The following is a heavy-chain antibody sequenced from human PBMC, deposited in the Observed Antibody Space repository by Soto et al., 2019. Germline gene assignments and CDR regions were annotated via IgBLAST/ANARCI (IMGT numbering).Heavy chain of an antibody. CDR2: IFSGGTT. D-gene: IGHD2-2*02. CDR1: GFTVSSSY. J-gene: IGHJ4*02. Sequence: PGGSLRLSCAASGFTVSSSYMSWVRQAPGRGPEWVSTIFSGGTTHYADSVQGRFTISRDSSKNTLFLQLNSLRAEDTAIYYCARETVPPSYHYYDCWGQGT. V-gene: IGHV3-53*01. CDR3: ARETVPPSYHYYDC.